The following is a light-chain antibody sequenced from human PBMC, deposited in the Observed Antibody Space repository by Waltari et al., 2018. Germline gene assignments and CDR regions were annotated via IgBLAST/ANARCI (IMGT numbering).Light chain of an antibody. V-gene: IGLV5-45*01. CDR2: YHTDSDK. Sequence: QPVLTQPTSLSASPGTSARLTCTLRSGISVNTYRIFWFQQKPGSPPRYLLNYHTDSDKYQASGFPSRFSVSKDASANAVILLISGLQSEDDADYYGLIWFNNAYEVFGSGTQLTVL. CDR3: LIWFNNAYEV. J-gene: IGLJ6*01. CDR1: SGISVNTYR.